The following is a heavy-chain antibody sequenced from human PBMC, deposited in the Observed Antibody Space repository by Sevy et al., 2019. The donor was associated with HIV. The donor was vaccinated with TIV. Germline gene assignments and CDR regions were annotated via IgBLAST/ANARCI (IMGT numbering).Heavy chain of an antibody. D-gene: IGHD6-19*01. CDR3: ARDLLAVAGTTPFDY. CDR2: INPNSGGT. Sequence: ASVKVSRKASGYTFTGYYMHWVRQAPGQGLEWMGWINPNSGGTNYAQKSQGRVTMTRDTSISTAYMELSRLRSDDTAVYYCARDLLAVAGTTPFDYWGQGTLVTVSS. J-gene: IGHJ4*02. CDR1: GYTFTGYY. V-gene: IGHV1-2*02.